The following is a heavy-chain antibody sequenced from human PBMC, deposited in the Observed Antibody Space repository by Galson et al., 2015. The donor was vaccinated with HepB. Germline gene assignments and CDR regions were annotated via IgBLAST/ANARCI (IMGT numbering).Heavy chain of an antibody. CDR2: IKQDGSEK. V-gene: IGHV3-7*03. CDR3: ARVLYYDSSGYYR. D-gene: IGHD3-22*01. Sequence: SLRLSCAASGFTFSSYWMSWVRQAPGKGLEWVANIKQDGSEKYYVDSVKGRFTISRDNAKNSLYLQMNSLRAEDTAVYYCARVLYYDSSGYYRWGQGTLVTVSS. J-gene: IGHJ1*01. CDR1: GFTFSSYW.